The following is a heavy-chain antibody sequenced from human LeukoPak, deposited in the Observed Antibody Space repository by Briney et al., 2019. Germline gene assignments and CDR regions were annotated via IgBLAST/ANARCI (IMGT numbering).Heavy chain of an antibody. V-gene: IGHV3-64*01. CDR2: ISVNGDST. Sequence: RGSLRLSCAVSGFTFSDYGMHWVRQAPGKGLEYVSAISVNGDSTYYSSSVKGRFTISRDNSKNTVYLQMGSLRSEDTAVYYCAELGITMIGGVWGKGTTVTISS. D-gene: IGHD3-10*02. J-gene: IGHJ6*04. CDR3: AELGITMIGGV. CDR1: GFTFSDYG.